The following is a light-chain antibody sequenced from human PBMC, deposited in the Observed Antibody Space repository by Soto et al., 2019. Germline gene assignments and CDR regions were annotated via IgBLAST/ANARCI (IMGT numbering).Light chain of an antibody. CDR1: SSNIGAGYD. J-gene: IGLJ2*01. V-gene: IGLV1-40*01. CDR2: GNS. CDR3: QSYDSSLNGVI. Sequence: QSVLTQPPSVSGAPGQRVTISCTGSSSNIGAGYDVHWYQQLPGTAPKLLIYGNSNRPSGVPDRFSGSKSGTSASLAITGLQAEDEADYYCQSYDSSLNGVIFGGRTQLTVL.